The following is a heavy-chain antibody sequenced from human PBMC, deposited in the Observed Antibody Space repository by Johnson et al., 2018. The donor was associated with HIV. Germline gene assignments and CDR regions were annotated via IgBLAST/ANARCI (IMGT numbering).Heavy chain of an antibody. CDR1: GFTFSSYA. CDR3: AKERGYDSSGYNRWYVPDAFDI. CDR2: ISGSGSST. V-gene: IGHV3-23*04. Sequence: VQLVESGGGLVQPWGSLRLSCAASGFTFSSYAMAWVRQAPGKGLEWVSTISGSGSSTHYADSVKGRFTISRDNSRNTMYLQMNSLRAEDTAVYYCAKERGYDSSGYNRWYVPDAFDIWGQGTMVTVSS. J-gene: IGHJ3*02. D-gene: IGHD3-22*01.